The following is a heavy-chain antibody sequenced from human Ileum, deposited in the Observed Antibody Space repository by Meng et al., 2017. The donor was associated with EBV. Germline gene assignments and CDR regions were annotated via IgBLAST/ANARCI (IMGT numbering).Heavy chain of an antibody. D-gene: IGHD1-26*01. CDR2: INPSEGT. CDR1: GGSFTDYY. V-gene: IGHV4-34*01. CDR3: ARRGSYGGGCDY. J-gene: IGHJ4*02. Sequence: QVQLLTVGVVSLNPWAHLSLPCAVYGGSFTDYYWTWIRQPPGKVLELIGEINPSEGTNYNPSLKSRVTISVDTSKNQFSLKMNSLTAADTAIYYCARRGSYGGGCDYWGQGTLVTVSS.